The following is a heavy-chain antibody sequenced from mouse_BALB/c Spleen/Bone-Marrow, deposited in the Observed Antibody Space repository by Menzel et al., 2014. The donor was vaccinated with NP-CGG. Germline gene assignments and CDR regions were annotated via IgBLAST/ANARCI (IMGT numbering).Heavy chain of an antibody. D-gene: IGHD2-3*01. CDR1: GYTFTSYV. CDR2: FIPYSDGS. V-gene: IGHV1-14*01. J-gene: IGHJ4*01. CDR3: ARRWLPYAMDY. Sequence: EVQLQESGPELVKPGASVKMSCKASGYTFTSYVMHWVKQKPGQGLVWIGYFIPYSDGSRYNEKFKGKATLTSDKSSSTAYMELSSLTSEDSAVYYCARRWLPYAMDYWGQGTSVTVSS.